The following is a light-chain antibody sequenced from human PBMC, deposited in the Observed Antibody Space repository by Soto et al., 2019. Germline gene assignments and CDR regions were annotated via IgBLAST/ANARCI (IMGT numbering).Light chain of an antibody. Sequence: VMTQSPAALSVSPGERATLSCRASQSVSSYLAWYQQKPGQAPRLLIYDASNRATGIPARFSGSGSGTDFTLTISSLEPEDFAVYYCQQYHHWPPITFGQGTRLEI. CDR3: QQYHHWPPIT. CDR2: DAS. CDR1: QSVSSY. J-gene: IGKJ5*01. V-gene: IGKV3D-15*01.